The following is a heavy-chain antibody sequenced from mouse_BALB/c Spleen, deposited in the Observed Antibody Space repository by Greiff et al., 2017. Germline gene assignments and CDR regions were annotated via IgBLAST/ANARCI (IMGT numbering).Heavy chain of an antibody. D-gene: IGHD1-1*01. CDR1: GYTFTDYE. CDR2: IDPETGGT. Sequence: VQLQESGAELVRPGASVTLSCKASGYTFTDYEMHWVKQTPVHGLEWIGAIDPETGGTAYNQKFKGKATLTADKSSSTAYMELRSLTSEDSAVYYCTRYYPYAMDYWGQGTSVTVSS. V-gene: IGHV1-15*01. J-gene: IGHJ4*01. CDR3: TRYYPYAMDY.